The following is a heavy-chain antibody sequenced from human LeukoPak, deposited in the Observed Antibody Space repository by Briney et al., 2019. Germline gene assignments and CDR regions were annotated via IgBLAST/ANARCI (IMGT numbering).Heavy chain of an antibody. Sequence: GGSLRLSCAPSGFTFRNYGMHWVRQAPGKGLAWVAFIRNDGSNKYYADSVKGRFTISRDNSKNTLYLHMNSLRAEDTAVYYCAELGITMIGGVWGKGTTVTISS. CDR2: IRNDGSNK. D-gene: IGHD3-10*02. J-gene: IGHJ6*04. CDR3: AELGITMIGGV. V-gene: IGHV3-30*02. CDR1: GFTFRNYG.